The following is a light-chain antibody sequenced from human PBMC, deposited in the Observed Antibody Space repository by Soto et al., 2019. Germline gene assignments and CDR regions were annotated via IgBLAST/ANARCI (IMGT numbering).Light chain of an antibody. CDR3: SSYTSSSTIYV. V-gene: IGLV2-14*01. J-gene: IGLJ1*01. Sequence: QSVLTQPASVSGSPGQSITISCTGTSSDVGGYNYVSWHQRHPGKAPKLMMDDVSNRPSGVSNRFSGSKSGNTASLTISGLQAEDEADYYCSSYTSSSTIYVFGTGTKLTVL. CDR2: DVS. CDR1: SSDVGGYNY.